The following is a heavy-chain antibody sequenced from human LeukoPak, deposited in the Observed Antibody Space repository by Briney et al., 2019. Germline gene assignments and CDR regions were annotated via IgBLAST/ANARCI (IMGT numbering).Heavy chain of an antibody. CDR3: ARAYGDYDYYYYYGMDV. J-gene: IGHJ6*02. V-gene: IGHV3-7*01. Sequence: GVLRLSCAASGFTFSSYWMSWVRQAPGKGLEWVANIKQDGSEKYYVDSVKGRFTISRDNAKNSLYLQMNSLRAEDTAVYYCARAYGDYDYYYYYGMDVWGQGTTVTVSS. CDR2: IKQDGSEK. CDR1: GFTFSSYW. D-gene: IGHD4-17*01.